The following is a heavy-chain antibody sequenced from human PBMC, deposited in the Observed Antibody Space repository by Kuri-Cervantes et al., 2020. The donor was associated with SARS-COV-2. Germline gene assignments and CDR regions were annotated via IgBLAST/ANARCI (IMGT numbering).Heavy chain of an antibody. CDR3: AKDSLLEVKFDY. CDR2: ISSSGSYN. D-gene: IGHD1-1*01. Sequence: ETLCLTCKTSGSSLGSYSMSWVRQAPERGVGWVSYISSSGSYNYYADSVKGRFTISRDETENSLYLQMNSLRAEDTAVDYCAKDSLLEVKFDYWGQGTLVTVSS. CDR1: GSSLGSYS. V-gene: IGHV3-21*01. J-gene: IGHJ4*02.